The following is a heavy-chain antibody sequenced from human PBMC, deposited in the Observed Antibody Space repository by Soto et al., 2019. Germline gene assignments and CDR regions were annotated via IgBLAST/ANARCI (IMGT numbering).Heavy chain of an antibody. D-gene: IGHD2-15*01. CDR1: GYTFTTHG. CDR3: ARVLGYCRSGTCYREWFDP. CDR2: VRGDNGHT. J-gene: IGHJ5*02. Sequence: QVQLVQSGAEVKKPGASVKVSCKASGYTFTTHGISWVRQVPGQGLEWMGWVRGDNGHTNYAQSLQGRDTMTTDTSTNTAYGELRSLRSDDTAVYYCARVLGYCRSGTCYREWFDPWGQGTLVTVSS. V-gene: IGHV1-18*01.